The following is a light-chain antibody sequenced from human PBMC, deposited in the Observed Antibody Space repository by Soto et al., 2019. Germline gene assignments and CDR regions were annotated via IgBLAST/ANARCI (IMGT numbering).Light chain of an antibody. J-gene: IGKJ5*01. CDR1: QSFSNSY. V-gene: IGKV3-20*01. Sequence: ECVLTQSPGTLSLSPGESATLSCRARQSFSNSYVAWYQQKSVQAPRLLIYDTSSRVPGIPDRFSGSGSGTDFTLTISRLEPEDFAVFYCQQYGTSEIIFGQGTRLEIK. CDR3: QQYGTSEII. CDR2: DTS.